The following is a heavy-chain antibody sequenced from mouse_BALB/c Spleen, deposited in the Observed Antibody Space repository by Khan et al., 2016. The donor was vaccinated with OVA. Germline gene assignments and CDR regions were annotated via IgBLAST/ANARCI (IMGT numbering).Heavy chain of an antibody. CDR1: GYTFTDFP. CDR3: ARGGGGDRFAY. Sequence: QVQLQQSGAELVRPGVSLKISCKGSGYTFTDFPMHWVKQSHAKNLEWIGVVSTNYGDATYNQKFTGKATMTVDKSSSTAYMELARLTSEDSAIYCGARGGGGDRFAYWGQGTLVTVSA. CDR2: VSTNYGDA. J-gene: IGHJ3*01. V-gene: IGHV1S137*01.